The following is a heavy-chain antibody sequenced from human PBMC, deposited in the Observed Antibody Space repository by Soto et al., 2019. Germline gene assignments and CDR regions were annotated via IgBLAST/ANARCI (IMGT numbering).Heavy chain of an antibody. D-gene: IGHD3-22*01. V-gene: IGHV5-51*01. J-gene: IGHJ4*02. Sequence: PGESLKISCKGSGYSFTSYWIGWVRQMPGKGLEWMGIIYPGDSDTRYSPSFQGQVTISADKSISTAYLQWSSLKASDTAMYYCARGRYYYDSSGYYSDYFDYWGQGXLVTVSS. CDR2: IYPGDSDT. CDR1: GYSFTSYW. CDR3: ARGRYYYDSSGYYSDYFDY.